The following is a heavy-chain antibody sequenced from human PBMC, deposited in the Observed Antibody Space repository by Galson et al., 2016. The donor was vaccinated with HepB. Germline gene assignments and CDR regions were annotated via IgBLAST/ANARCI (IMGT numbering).Heavy chain of an antibody. V-gene: IGHV4-4*02. CDR3: ARRWWRGRQYHYYSMGV. D-gene: IGHD2-15*01. Sequence: SETLSLTCTVSSASTSSDTWWTWVRQPPGKGLGWIGEIFRSGSTNYSPSLKSRVTISVDKSKNQFSLRLTSVTAADTAVYYCARRWWRGRQYHYYSMGVWGQGTTVTVSS. CDR1: SASTSSDTW. J-gene: IGHJ6*02. CDR2: IFRSGST.